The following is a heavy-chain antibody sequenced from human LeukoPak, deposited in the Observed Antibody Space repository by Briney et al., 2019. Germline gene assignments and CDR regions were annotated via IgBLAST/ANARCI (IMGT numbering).Heavy chain of an antibody. V-gene: IGHV1-69*13. CDR2: IIPIFGTA. CDR3: ARGGGYSSSSGGDY. Sequence: WASVKVSCKASGGTFSSYAISWVRQAPGQGLEWMGGIIPIFGTANYAQKFQGRVTITADESTSTAYMELSSLRSEDTAVYYCARGGGYSSSSGGDYWGQGTLVTVSS. CDR1: GGTFSSYA. D-gene: IGHD6-6*01. J-gene: IGHJ4*02.